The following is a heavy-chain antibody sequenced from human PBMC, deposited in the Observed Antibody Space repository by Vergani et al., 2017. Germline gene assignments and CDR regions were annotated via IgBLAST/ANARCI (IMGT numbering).Heavy chain of an antibody. V-gene: IGHV3-30-3*01. J-gene: IGHJ4*02. D-gene: IGHD3-22*01. CDR2: ISYDGSRT. CDR3: ARDIRFYYDTRDYSYYFDS. Sequence: QVQLVESGGGVVQPGTSLRLSCTTSGFLFSTYPLHWVRLAPGKVLEWVAGISYDGSRTYYADSVKGRFTVSRDNSKNTLYLQIHSLRADDTALYYCARDIRFYYDTRDYSYYFDSWGQGTLVTVSS. CDR1: GFLFSTYP.